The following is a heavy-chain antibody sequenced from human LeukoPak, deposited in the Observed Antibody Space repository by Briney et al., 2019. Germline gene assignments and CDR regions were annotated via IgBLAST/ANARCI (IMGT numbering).Heavy chain of an antibody. CDR2: ISGSGGST. J-gene: IGHJ4*02. V-gene: IGHV3-23*01. D-gene: IGHD6-19*01. CDR1: GFTFSGYG. Sequence: GGSLRLSCAASGFTFSGYGMHWVSQAPGKGLEWVSAISGSGGSTYYADSVKGRFTISRDNSKNTLYLQMNSLRAEDTAVYYCANRIAVAGTVYWGQGTLVTVSS. CDR3: ANRIAVAGTVY.